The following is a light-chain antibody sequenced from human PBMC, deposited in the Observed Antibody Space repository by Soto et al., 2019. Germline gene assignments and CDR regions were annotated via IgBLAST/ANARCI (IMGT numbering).Light chain of an antibody. CDR2: AAS. J-gene: IGKJ5*01. CDR3: QQSHSNAIT. V-gene: IGKV1-39*01. CDR1: QSIRYY. Sequence: DIQMTQSPSSLSASVGDRVSITCRASQSIRYYLNWYQQKPGKAPKLLINAASILQSGVPSRFSGSGSGTDFTLTISSLQPEDSATYYCQQSHSNAITFGQVTRLEIK.